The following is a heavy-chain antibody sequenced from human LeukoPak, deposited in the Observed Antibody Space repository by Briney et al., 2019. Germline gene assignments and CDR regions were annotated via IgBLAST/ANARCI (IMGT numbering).Heavy chain of an antibody. Sequence: GRSLRLSCAASGFTFSSYAMHWVRQAPGKGLEWVAVISYDGSNKYYADSVKGRFTTSRDNSKNTLYLQMNSLRAEDTAVYYCARERGYSGYDVFDYWGQGTLVTVSS. V-gene: IGHV3-30*04. CDR2: ISYDGSNK. D-gene: IGHD5-12*01. CDR1: GFTFSSYA. CDR3: ARERGYSGYDVFDY. J-gene: IGHJ4*02.